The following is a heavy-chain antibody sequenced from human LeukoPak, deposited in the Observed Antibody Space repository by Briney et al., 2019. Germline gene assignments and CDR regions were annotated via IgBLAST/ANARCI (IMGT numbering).Heavy chain of an antibody. CDR1: GGSISSSNW. Sequence: SETLSLTCTVSGGSISSSNWWSWVRQPPGKGLEWIREIYHSGSTNYNPSLKSRVTISVDKSKNQFSLKLSSVTAADTAVYYCAAFDPYYYYYGMDVWGQGTTVTVSS. D-gene: IGHD3-9*01. J-gene: IGHJ6*02. V-gene: IGHV4-4*02. CDR3: AAFDPYYYYYGMDV. CDR2: IYHSGST.